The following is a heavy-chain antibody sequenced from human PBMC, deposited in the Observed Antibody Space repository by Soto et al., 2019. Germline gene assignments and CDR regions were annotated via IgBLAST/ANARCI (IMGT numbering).Heavy chain of an antibody. CDR1: GGSMISYY. V-gene: IGHV4-59*12. J-gene: IGHJ4*02. CDR2: IYYGGST. Sequence: SETLSLTCTVSGGSMISYYWSWIRQPPGKGLEWIGFIYYGGSTNYNPSLKSRVTISVDKSKNQFSLKLSSVTAADTAVYYCARSEATVLDFWGQGTLVTVSS. D-gene: IGHD4-17*01. CDR3: ARSEATVLDF.